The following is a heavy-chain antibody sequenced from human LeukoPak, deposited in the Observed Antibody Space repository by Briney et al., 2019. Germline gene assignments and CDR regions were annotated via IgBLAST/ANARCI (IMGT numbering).Heavy chain of an antibody. J-gene: IGHJ4*02. Sequence: SETLSLTCTVSGGSISIYYWSWIRQPPGKGLEYIGYISYSGSTNYNPSLKSRVTISVDTYKNQFSLKLSSVTAADTAVYYCARVSRDGYNFMFDYWGQGTLVTVSS. CDR3: ARVSRDGYNFMFDY. D-gene: IGHD5-24*01. CDR1: GGSISIYY. V-gene: IGHV4-59*01. CDR2: ISYSGST.